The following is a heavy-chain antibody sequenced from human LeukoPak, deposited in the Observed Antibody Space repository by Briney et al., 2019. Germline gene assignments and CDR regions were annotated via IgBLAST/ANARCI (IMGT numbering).Heavy chain of an antibody. V-gene: IGHV4-59*08. J-gene: IGHJ5*02. CDR1: GGSISSYY. D-gene: IGHD1-26*01. CDR3: ARHSAWFDP. CDR2: IYYSGST. Sequence: SETLSLTCTVSGGSISSYYWSWIRQPPGKGLEWIGYIYYSGSTNYNPSLKSRVTISVDTSKNQFSLKLSSVTAADTAVYYCARHSAWFDPCGQGTLVTVSS.